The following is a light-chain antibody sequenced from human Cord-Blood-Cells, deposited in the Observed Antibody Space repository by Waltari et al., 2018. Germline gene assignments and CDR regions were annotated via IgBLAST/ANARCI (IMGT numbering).Light chain of an antibody. CDR2: DVS. V-gene: IGLV2-11*01. Sequence: QSALTQPRSVSGPPGQPVTISCTGTSSDVGGYTYVPWYQQHPGKAPKLMIYDVSKRPSGVPDRFSGSKSGNTASLTISGLQAEDEADYYCCSYAGSYTYVFGTGTKVTVL. CDR3: CSYAGSYTYV. CDR1: SSDVGGYTY. J-gene: IGLJ1*01.